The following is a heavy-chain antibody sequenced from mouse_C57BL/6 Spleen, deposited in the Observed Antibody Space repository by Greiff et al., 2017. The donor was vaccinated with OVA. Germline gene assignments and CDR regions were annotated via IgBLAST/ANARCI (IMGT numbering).Heavy chain of an antibody. CDR1: GFTFSDYY. D-gene: IGHD2-1*01. CDR2: LSNGGGST. Sequence: VKVVESGGGLVQPGGSLKLSCAASGFTFSDYYMYWVRQTPEKRLEWVAYLSNGGGSTYYPDTVKGRFTISRDNAKNTLYLQMSRLKSEDTAMYYCARPGASYGNYGAWFAYWGQGTLVTVSA. J-gene: IGHJ3*01. CDR3: ARPGASYGNYGAWFAY. V-gene: IGHV5-12*01.